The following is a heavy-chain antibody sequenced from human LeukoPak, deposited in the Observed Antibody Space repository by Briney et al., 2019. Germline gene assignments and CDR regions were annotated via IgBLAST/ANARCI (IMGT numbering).Heavy chain of an antibody. CDR1: GGSISSYY. Sequence: PSETLSLTCTVSGGSISSYYWSWIRQPPGKGLEWIGYIYYSGRTKYNPSLKSRVTISVDTSKNQFSLKLTSVTAAVTAVYYCARDGYDSSGYILVYWGQGTLVTVSS. V-gene: IGHV4-59*01. D-gene: IGHD3-22*01. CDR2: IYYSGRT. CDR3: ARDGYDSSGYILVY. J-gene: IGHJ4*02.